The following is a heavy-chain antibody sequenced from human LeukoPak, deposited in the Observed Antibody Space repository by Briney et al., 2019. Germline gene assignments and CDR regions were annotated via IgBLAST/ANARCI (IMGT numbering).Heavy chain of an antibody. CDR1: GGSISSSSHY. D-gene: IGHD3-10*01. Sequence: PSETLSLTCTVSGGSISSSSHYWGWIRQPPGEGLEWIGSISPSGSSVYNPSLKSRVTISVDTSKNDFSLNLNSVTAADTAMYYCARDNTEFRGVFRTPQKFDAFDIWGQGTMVTVS. CDR2: ISPSGSS. V-gene: IGHV4-39*02. J-gene: IGHJ3*02. CDR3: ARDNTEFRGVFRTPQKFDAFDI.